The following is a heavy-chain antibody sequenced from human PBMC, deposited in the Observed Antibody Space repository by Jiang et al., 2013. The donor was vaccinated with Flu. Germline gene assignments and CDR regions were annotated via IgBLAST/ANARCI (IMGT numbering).Heavy chain of an antibody. CDR2: IYYSGST. V-gene: IGHV4-59*01. Sequence: GLVKPSETLSLTCTVSGGSISSYYWSWIRQPPGKGLEWIGYIYYSGSTNYNPSLKSRVTISVDTSKNQFSLKLSSVTAADTAVYYCATRVVTAVNDAFDIWGQGTMVTVSS. D-gene: IGHD2-21*02. CDR1: GGSISSYY. CDR3: ATRVVTAVNDAFDI. J-gene: IGHJ3*02.